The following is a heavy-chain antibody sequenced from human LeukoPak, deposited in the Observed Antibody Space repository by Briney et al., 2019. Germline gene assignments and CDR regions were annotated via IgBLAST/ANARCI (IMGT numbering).Heavy chain of an antibody. CDR2: INTDGSST. CDR3: ASDKSWVVPAANREAMDV. D-gene: IGHD2-2*01. CDR1: GFTFSSYW. V-gene: IGHV3-74*01. J-gene: IGHJ6*03. Sequence: GGSLRLSCAASGFTFSSYWMHWVRQAPGKGLVWVSRINTDGSSTSYADSVKGRFTISRDNAKNTLYLQMNSLRAEDTAVYYCASDKSWVVPAANREAMDVWGKGTTVTVSS.